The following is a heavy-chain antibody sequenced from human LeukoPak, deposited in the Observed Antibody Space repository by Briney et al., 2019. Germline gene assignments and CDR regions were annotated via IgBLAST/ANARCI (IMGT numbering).Heavy chain of an antibody. CDR1: GFTFSSYD. CDR2: IRRSGENT. J-gene: IGHJ4*02. CDR3: ARRRGSYSDDY. D-gene: IGHD1-26*01. Sequence: GGSLRLSCAASGFTFSSYDMSWVRQAPGRGLEWVSSIRRSGENTYYGDAVKGRFTISRDNSKNSLYLQMNSLRAEDTAVYYCARRRGSYSDDYWGQGTLVTVSS. V-gene: IGHV3-23*01.